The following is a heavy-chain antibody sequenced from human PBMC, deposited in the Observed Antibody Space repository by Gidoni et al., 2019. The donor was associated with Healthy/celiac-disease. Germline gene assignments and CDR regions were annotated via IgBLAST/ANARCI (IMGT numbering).Heavy chain of an antibody. Sequence: EVQRVECGGGVGTRGGSPRVSCAASGVTLSSYSMNCVRQAPGKGVEGVSSISSSSSYIYYEDSVKGRFTISRDNAKNSLYLQMNSLRAEDTAVYYCTRGTGGYDETFFDYWGQGTLVTVSS. CDR1: GVTLSSYS. D-gene: IGHD5-12*01. V-gene: IGHV3-21*01. J-gene: IGHJ4*02. CDR2: ISSSSSYI. CDR3: TRGTGGYDETFFDY.